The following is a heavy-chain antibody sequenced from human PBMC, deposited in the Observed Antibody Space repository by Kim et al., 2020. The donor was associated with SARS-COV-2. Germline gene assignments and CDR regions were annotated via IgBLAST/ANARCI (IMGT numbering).Heavy chain of an antibody. CDR3: ARLVPGDY. V-gene: IGHV1-8*01. Sequence: SGNTGYAQKFQGRVPMTRNTSISTAYMELSSLRSEDTAVYYCARLVPGDYWGQGTLVTVSS. CDR2: SGNT. J-gene: IGHJ4*02.